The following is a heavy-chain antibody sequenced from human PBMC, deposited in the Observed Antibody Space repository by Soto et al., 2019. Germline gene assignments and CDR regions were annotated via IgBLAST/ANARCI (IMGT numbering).Heavy chain of an antibody. V-gene: IGHV3-15*01. CDR1: GFTFSNAW. Sequence: GGSLRLSCAASGFTFSNAWMSWVRQAPGKGLEWVGRIKSKTDGGTTDYAAPMKGRFTISRDDSKNTLYLQMNSLKTEDTAVYYCTTEPGVFGEFDYWGQGTLVTVSS. CDR3: TTEPGVFGEFDY. J-gene: IGHJ4*02. CDR2: IKSKTDGGTT. D-gene: IGHD3-10*01.